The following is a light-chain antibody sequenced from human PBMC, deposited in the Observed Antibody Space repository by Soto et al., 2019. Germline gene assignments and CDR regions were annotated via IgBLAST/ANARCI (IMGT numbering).Light chain of an antibody. J-gene: IGKJ1*01. CDR2: ATS. V-gene: IGKV1-6*01. CDR3: LQDHSYPRT. Sequence: AIQMTQSPPSLSASVGARVSLTSRSSQAMRNKLGGYHRKPRNAPKVLIHATSNLQGRVPSRFSGSGSGTDFALTISSLQPEDFATYYCLQDHSYPRTFGQGTRVEIK. CDR1: QAMRNK.